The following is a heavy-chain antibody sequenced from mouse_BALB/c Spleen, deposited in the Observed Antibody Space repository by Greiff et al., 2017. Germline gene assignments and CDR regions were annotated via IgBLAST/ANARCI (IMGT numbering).Heavy chain of an antibody. CDR3: ARSAFGGAMDY. J-gene: IGHJ4*01. V-gene: IGHV14-3*02. CDR1: GFNIKDTY. Sequence: VQLQQSGAELVKPGASVKLSCTASGFNIKDTYMHWVKQRPEQGLEWIGRIDPANGNTKYDPKFQGKATITADTSSNTAYLQLSSLTSEDTAVYYCARSAFGGAMDYWGQGTSVTVSS. CDR2: IDPANGNT.